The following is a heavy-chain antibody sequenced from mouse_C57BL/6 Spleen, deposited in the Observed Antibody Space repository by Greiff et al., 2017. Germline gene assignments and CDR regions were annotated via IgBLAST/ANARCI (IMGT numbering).Heavy chain of an antibody. Sequence: VMLVESGAELAKPGASVKLSCKASGYTFTSYWMHWVKQRPGQGLEWIGYINPSSGYTKYNQKFKDKATLTADKSSSTAYMQLSSLTYEDSAVYYCARAYDYDEGYFDYWGQGTTLTVSS. CDR2: INPSSGYT. D-gene: IGHD2-4*01. J-gene: IGHJ2*01. V-gene: IGHV1-7*01. CDR3: ARAYDYDEGYFDY. CDR1: GYTFTSYW.